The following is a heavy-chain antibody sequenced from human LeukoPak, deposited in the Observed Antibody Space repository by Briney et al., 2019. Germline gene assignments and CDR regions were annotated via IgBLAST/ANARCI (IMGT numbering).Heavy chain of an antibody. Sequence: PGGSLRLSCAASGFTFSSFWMHWVRQAPGKGLVWVARINSDGSSTNYADSVKGRFTISRDNAKNTLYLQMNSLGAEDTALYYCARDLHYYVAMDVWGQGTTVTVSS. CDR1: GFTFSSFW. CDR3: ARDLHYYVAMDV. J-gene: IGHJ6*02. D-gene: IGHD3-10*02. CDR2: INSDGSST. V-gene: IGHV3-74*01.